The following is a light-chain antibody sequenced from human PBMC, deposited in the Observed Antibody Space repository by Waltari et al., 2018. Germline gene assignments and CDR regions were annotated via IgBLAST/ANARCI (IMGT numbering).Light chain of an antibody. CDR2: GNN. V-gene: IGLV1-44*01. Sequence: QSVLTQPPSASATAGQRVTSSCSGSGSNIGTNTANWYQQVPGTAPKLVIYGNNQRPPGVPDRIAGSKSGTSGSLAISGLRSEDEADYYCSSWDGSLSGLVFGGGTRLTVL. J-gene: IGLJ2*01. CDR1: GSNIGTNT. CDR3: SSWDGSLSGLV.